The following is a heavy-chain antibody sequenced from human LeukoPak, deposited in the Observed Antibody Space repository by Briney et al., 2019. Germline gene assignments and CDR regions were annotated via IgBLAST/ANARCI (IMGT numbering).Heavy chain of an antibody. Sequence: SQTLSHTCAISGDSVSSNSAAWNWIRQSPSRGLEWLGRTYYRSKWYNDYAVSVKSRITINPDTSKNQFSLQLNSVTPEDTAVYYCARELSLYCSGGSCYPANAFDIWGQGTMVTVSS. V-gene: IGHV6-1*01. CDR3: ARELSLYCSGGSCYPANAFDI. D-gene: IGHD2-15*01. CDR1: GDSVSSNSAA. CDR2: TYYRSKWYN. J-gene: IGHJ3*02.